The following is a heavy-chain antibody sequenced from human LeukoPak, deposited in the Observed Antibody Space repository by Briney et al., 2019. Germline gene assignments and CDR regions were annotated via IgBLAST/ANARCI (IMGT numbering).Heavy chain of an antibody. Sequence: SETLSLTCTVSGGSISSYYWSWLRQPPGKGLEWIGYIYYSGSTNYNPSLKSRVTISVDTSKNQFSLKLSSVTAADTAVYYCARARGPWFFFDYWGQGTLVTVSS. CDR1: GGSISSYY. CDR3: ARARGPWFFFDY. V-gene: IGHV4-59*01. D-gene: IGHD3/OR15-3a*01. CDR2: IYYSGST. J-gene: IGHJ4*02.